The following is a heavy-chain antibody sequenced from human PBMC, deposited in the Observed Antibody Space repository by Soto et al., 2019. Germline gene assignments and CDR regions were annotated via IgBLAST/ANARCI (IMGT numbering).Heavy chain of an antibody. CDR3: AMHVGYASRWSYFDH. D-gene: IGHD6-13*01. CDR2: IYYSGST. CDR1: GGSISSYY. J-gene: IGHJ4*02. V-gene: IGHV4-59*08. Sequence: SETLSLTCTVSGGSISSYYWSWIRQPPGKGLEWIGYIYYSGSTNYNPSLKSRVTISVDTSKNQFSLKLSSVTAADTAVYYCAMHVGYASRWSYFDHWGQGTLVTVSS.